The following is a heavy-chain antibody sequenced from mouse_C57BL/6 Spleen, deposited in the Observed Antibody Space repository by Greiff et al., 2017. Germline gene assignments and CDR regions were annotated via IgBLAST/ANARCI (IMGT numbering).Heavy chain of an antibody. D-gene: IGHD4-1*01. CDR1: GYTFTSYG. CDR3: ARGANWDKMDY. CDR2: IYPRSGNT. J-gene: IGHJ4*01. V-gene: IGHV1-81*01. Sequence: QVHVKQSGAELARPGASVKLSCKASGYTFTSYGISWVKQRTGQGLEWIGEIYPRSGNTYYNEKFKGKATLTADKSSSTAYMELRSLTSEDSAVYFCARGANWDKMDYWGQGTSVTVSS.